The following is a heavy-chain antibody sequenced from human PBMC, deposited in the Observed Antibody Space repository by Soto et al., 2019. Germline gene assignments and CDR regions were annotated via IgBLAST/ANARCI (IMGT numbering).Heavy chain of an antibody. CDR2: IGSSATSI. Sequence: DVQLVESGGDLVQPGGSLRLSCAASGFTFSRYEMNWVRQAPGKGLEWVSYIGSSATSIYYADFVKGRFTISRDNAKKSLYLQMNSPRAEDTAVYYCARDSTDSGSLDYWGQGTLVTVSS. CDR3: ARDSTDSGSLDY. CDR1: GFTFSRYE. J-gene: IGHJ4*02. D-gene: IGHD1-26*01. V-gene: IGHV3-48*03.